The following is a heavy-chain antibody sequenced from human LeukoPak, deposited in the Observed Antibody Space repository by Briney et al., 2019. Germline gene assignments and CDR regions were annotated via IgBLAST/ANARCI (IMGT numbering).Heavy chain of an antibody. D-gene: IGHD4-17*01. CDR2: IYNSGTT. Sequence: PSETLSLTCAVSGGSIRNSSFYWGWIRQPPGKGLEWIASIYNSGTTYYNPSIKSRITIFVDTSKNQVSLKLRSVTAADTAVYYCAKNYGPTYYYYYGMDVWGQGTTVTVSS. V-gene: IGHV4-39*01. J-gene: IGHJ6*02. CDR1: GGSIRNSSFY. CDR3: AKNYGPTYYYYYGMDV.